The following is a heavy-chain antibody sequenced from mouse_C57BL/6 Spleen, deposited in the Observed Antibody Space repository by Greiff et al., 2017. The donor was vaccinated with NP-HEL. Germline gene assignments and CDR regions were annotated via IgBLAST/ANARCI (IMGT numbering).Heavy chain of an antibody. CDR3: ARYVLRSYFDY. CDR2: IRNKANGYTT. J-gene: IGHJ2*01. CDR1: GFTFTDYY. V-gene: IGHV7-3*01. Sequence: EVKLVESGGGLVQPGGSLSLSCAASGFTFTDYYMSWVRQPPGKALEWLGFIRNKANGYTTEYSASVKGRFTISRDNSQSILYLQMNALRAEDSATYYCARYVLRSYFDYWGQGTTRTVSS. D-gene: IGHD1-1*01.